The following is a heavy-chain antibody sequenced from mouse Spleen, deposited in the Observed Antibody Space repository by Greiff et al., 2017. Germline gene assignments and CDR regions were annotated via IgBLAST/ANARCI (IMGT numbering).Heavy chain of an antibody. CDR1: GFTFSDYY. CDR3: TRDKGGTVDY. J-gene: IGHJ2*01. Sequence: EVKVVESEGGLVQPGSSMKLSCTASGFTFSDYYMAWVRQVPEKGLEWIANINYDGSGTYYLDSLKSRFIISRDNAKNILYLQVRSLKSEDTATYYCTRDKGGTVDYWGQGTTLTVSS. D-gene: IGHD4-1*01. V-gene: IGHV5-16*01. CDR2: INYDGSGT.